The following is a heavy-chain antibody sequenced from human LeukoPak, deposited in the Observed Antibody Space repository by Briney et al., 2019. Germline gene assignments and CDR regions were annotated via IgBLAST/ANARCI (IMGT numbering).Heavy chain of an antibody. V-gene: IGHV3-23*01. CDR1: GFTFSSYA. CDR2: ISGSGGST. D-gene: IGHD5-12*01. CDR3: ASSIVAMSPSPDWYLDL. J-gene: IGHJ2*01. Sequence: GGSLRLSCAASGFTFSSYAMSWVRQAPGKWLEWVSAISGSGGSTYYTDSVKGRFTISRDNSKNTLYLQMNSLRAENTAVYYCASSIVAMSPSPDWYLDLWGRGSLLTVSP.